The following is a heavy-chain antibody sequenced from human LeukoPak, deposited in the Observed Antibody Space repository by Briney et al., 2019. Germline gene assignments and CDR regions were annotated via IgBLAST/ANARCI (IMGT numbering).Heavy chain of an antibody. Sequence: GGSLRLSCVASGIDISYHYMGWVRQAPGKGLEWVSVIHTGGTTHYADSVKGRFTISKDTSNNTVYLQMNSVTVEDTAVHYCARVWFGYFFQWGQGALVTVSS. CDR2: IHTGGTT. V-gene: IGHV3-53*01. CDR1: GIDISYHY. D-gene: IGHD3-10*01. CDR3: ARVWFGYFFQ. J-gene: IGHJ4*02.